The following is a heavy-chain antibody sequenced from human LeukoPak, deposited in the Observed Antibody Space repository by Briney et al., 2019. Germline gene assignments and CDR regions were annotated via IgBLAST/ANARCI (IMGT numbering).Heavy chain of an antibody. D-gene: IGHD1-20*01. V-gene: IGHV1-69*04. CDR1: GGTFSSYA. CDR3: ARHLASNWRSWYIDL. J-gene: IGHJ2*01. Sequence: SVKVSCKASGGTFSSYAISWVRQAPGQGLERMGRIIPILGIANYAQKFQGRVTITADKSTSTAYMELSSLRSEDTAVYYCARHLASNWRSWYIDLWGRGTLVTVSS. CDR2: IIPILGIA.